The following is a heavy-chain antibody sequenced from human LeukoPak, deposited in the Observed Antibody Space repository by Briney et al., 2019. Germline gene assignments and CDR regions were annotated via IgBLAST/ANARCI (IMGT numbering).Heavy chain of an antibody. D-gene: IGHD5-12*01. Sequence: GASVKVSCKASGYPFTSYDINWVRQATGQGLEWMGWMNPITGHTGYAQKFQGRVTMTRNTSISTAYMELSSLRSEDTAVYYCVSYLRGYSGYDSYYWGQGTLVTVSS. J-gene: IGHJ4*02. CDR1: GYPFTSYD. V-gene: IGHV1-8*01. CDR3: VSYLRGYSGYDSYY. CDR2: MNPITGHT.